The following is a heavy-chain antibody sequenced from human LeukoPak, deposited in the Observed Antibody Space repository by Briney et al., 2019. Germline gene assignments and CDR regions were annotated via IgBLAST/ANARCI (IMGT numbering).Heavy chain of an antibody. D-gene: IGHD3-10*01. CDR2: IYHGGST. Sequence: SETLSLTCTVSGYSISSDHSWGWIRQPPGKGLEWIGTIYHGGSTYYNPSLKSRVTISVDTSKNQFSLRLSSVTAADTAVYYCARAYYYGSGIDPWGQGTLVTVSS. V-gene: IGHV4-38-2*02. J-gene: IGHJ5*02. CDR3: ARAYYYGSGIDP. CDR1: GYSISSDHS.